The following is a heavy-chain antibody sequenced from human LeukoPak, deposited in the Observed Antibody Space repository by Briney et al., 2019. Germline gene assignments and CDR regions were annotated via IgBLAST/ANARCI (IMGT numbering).Heavy chain of an antibody. Sequence: GRSLRLSCAASGFTFDDYAMHWVRQAPGKGLEWVSGISWNSGSIGYADSVKGRFTISGDNAKNSLYLQMNSRRAEDTALYYCAKSGLGYCSSTSCSTPFDYWGQGTLVTVSS. J-gene: IGHJ4*02. CDR3: AKSGLGYCSSTSCSTPFDY. CDR2: ISWNSGSI. D-gene: IGHD2-2*01. V-gene: IGHV3-9*01. CDR1: GFTFDDYA.